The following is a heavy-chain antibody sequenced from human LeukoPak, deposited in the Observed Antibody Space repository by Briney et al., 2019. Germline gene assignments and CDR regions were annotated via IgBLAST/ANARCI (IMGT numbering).Heavy chain of an antibody. CDR1: GFTFSSYA. Sequence: GGSLRLSCAASGFTFSSYAMSWVRHAPGKGLEWVSTISGSGDNTYYADSVKGRFTISRDNSKNTLYLQMNSLRAEDTAVYYCARDSSGLDAFDIWGQGTMVTVSS. CDR3: ARDSSGLDAFDI. CDR2: ISGSGDNT. J-gene: IGHJ3*02. V-gene: IGHV3-23*01. D-gene: IGHD3-22*01.